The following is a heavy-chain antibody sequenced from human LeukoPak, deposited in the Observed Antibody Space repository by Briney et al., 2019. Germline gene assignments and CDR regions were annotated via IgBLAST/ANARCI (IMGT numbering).Heavy chain of an antibody. Sequence: SVKVSCKASGFTFTSSAVQWVRQARGQRLEWIGWIVVGSGNTNYAQKFQGRVTITRDMSTSTAYMELSSLRSEDTAVYYCAALVEMATFSLDYWGQGTLVTVSS. CDR2: IVVGSGNT. J-gene: IGHJ4*02. CDR3: AALVEMATFSLDY. D-gene: IGHD5-24*01. CDR1: GFTFTSSA. V-gene: IGHV1-58*01.